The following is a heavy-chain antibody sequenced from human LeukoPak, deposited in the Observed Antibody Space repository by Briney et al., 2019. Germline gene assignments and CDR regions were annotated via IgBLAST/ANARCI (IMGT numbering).Heavy chain of an antibody. CDR1: GGSFSGYY. Sequence: PSETLSLTCAVYGGSFSGYYWSWIRQPPGKGLEWIGEINHGGSTNYNPSLKSRVTISVDTSRNQFSLNLNSVTAADTAVYYCARGRYCGSTSCPPGPYWGQGTLVTVSS. CDR3: ARGRYCGSTSCPPGPY. D-gene: IGHD2-2*01. V-gene: IGHV4-34*01. J-gene: IGHJ4*02. CDR2: INHGGST.